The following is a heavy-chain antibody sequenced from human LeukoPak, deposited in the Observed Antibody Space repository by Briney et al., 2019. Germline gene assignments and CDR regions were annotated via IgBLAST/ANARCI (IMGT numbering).Heavy chain of an antibody. D-gene: IGHD5-12*01. Sequence: SETLSLTCAVYGGSFSGYYWSWIRQPPGKGLEWIGEINHSGSTNYNPSLKSRVTISVDTSKNQFSLKLSSVTAADTAVYYCARAGKWLRSYYFDYWGQGTLVTVSS. CDR1: GGSFSGYY. V-gene: IGHV4-34*01. CDR3: ARAGKWLRSYYFDY. J-gene: IGHJ4*02. CDR2: INHSGST.